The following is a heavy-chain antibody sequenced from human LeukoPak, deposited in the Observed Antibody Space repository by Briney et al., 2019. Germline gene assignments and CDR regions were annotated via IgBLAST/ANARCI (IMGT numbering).Heavy chain of an antibody. J-gene: IGHJ6*02. CDR3: ARDVSVVVVGAGIPYSYGMDF. CDR2: ISAYNGNT. D-gene: IGHD2-15*01. V-gene: IGHV1-18*01. CDR1: GYTFTSYG. Sequence: ASVKVSCKASGYTFTSYGISWVRQAPGQGLEWMGWISAYNGNTNSAQKLQGRVTMITDTSTSTAYMELRSLRSDDTAVYYCARDVSVVVVGAGIPYSYGMDFWGQGPTVTVSS.